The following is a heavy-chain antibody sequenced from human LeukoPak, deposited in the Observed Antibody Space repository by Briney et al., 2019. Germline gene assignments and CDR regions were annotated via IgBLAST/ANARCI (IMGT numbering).Heavy chain of an antibody. V-gene: IGHV1-24*01. D-gene: IGHD3-10*01. Sequence: GASVTVSCKVSGYTLTELSMHWVRQAPGKGLEWMGGFDPEDGETIYAQKFQGRVTMTEDTSTDTAYMELSSLRSEDTAVHYCATDLRLTTMVRGVIWGQGTLVTVSS. CDR2: FDPEDGET. J-gene: IGHJ4*02. CDR1: GYTLTELS. CDR3: ATDLRLTTMVRGVI.